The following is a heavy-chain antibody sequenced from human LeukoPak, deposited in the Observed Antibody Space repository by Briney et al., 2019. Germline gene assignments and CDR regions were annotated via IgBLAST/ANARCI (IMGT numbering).Heavy chain of an antibody. CDR3: ARVAGKGTTGTTVDY. D-gene: IGHD1-1*01. CDR1: GFTFSDYY. CDR2: ISSSGSTI. V-gene: IGHV3-11*04. Sequence: GGSLRLSCAASGFTFSDYYMSWIRQAPGKGLEWVSYISSSGSTIDYADSVKGRFTISRDNAKNSLYLQMNSLRAEDTAVYYCARVAGKGTTGTTVDYWGQGTLVTVSS. J-gene: IGHJ4*02.